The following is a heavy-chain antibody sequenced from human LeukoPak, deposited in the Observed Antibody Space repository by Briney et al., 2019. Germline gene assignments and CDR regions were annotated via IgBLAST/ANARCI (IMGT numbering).Heavy chain of an antibody. J-gene: IGHJ5*02. CDR3: VRALPHRRLMDTTMEQHWFDP. CDR1: GYTFTGYY. V-gene: IGHV1-46*01. Sequence: ASVKVSCKASGYTFTGYYMHWVRQAPGQGLEWMGLINPSGGSTRYAQKFQGRVTMTRDMSTSTVYMELSSLRSEDTAVYYCVRALPHRRLMDTTMEQHWFDPWGQGTLVTVSS. CDR2: INPSGGST. D-gene: IGHD5-18*01.